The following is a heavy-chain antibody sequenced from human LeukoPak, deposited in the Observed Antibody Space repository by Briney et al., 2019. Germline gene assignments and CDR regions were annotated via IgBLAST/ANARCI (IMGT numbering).Heavy chain of an antibody. J-gene: IGHJ4*02. V-gene: IGHV4-34*01. CDR1: GGSFSGYY. CDR3: ALSWGDY. CDR2: INHSGST. Sequence: SETLTLTCAVYGGSFSGYYWSWIRQPPGKGLEWIGAINHSGSTNYNPSLKSPVTISVDTSKNQSSRTLSSVTVAETTVYNCALSWGDYWGQGTLVSVSS. D-gene: IGHD1-26*01.